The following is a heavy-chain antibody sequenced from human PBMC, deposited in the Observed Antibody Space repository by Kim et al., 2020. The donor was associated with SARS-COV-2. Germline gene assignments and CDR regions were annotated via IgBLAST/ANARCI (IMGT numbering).Heavy chain of an antibody. CDR3: ARDASGTGAFDI. J-gene: IGHJ3*02. D-gene: IGHD1-1*01. V-gene: IGHV4-59*01. Sequence: NYNPSLKSRVTISVDTSKNQFSLKLSSVTAADTAVYYCARDASGTGAFDIWGQGTMVTVSS.